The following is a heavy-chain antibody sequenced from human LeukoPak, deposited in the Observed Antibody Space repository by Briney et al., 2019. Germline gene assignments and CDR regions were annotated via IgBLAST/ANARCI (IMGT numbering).Heavy chain of an antibody. J-gene: IGHJ4*02. V-gene: IGHV3-7*01. Sequence: GVLRLSCAASGFTFSSYWMSWVRQAPGKGLEWVANIKQDGSEKYYVDSVKGRFTNSRDNAKNSLYLQMNSLRAEDTAVYYCASQLEWELPWLDYWGQGTLVTVSS. D-gene: IGHD1-26*01. CDR2: IKQDGSEK. CDR3: ASQLEWELPWLDY. CDR1: GFTFSSYW.